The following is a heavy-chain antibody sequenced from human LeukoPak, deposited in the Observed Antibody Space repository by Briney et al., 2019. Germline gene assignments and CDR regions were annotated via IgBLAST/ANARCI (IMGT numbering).Heavy chain of an antibody. CDR2: ISASGGST. J-gene: IGHJ6*03. Sequence: PGGSLRLSCAASGFTLSSYAMSWVGQAPGKGLEWVSSISASGGSTNYADSVKGRFTISRDNSKNTVYLQMNSLRAEDTAVYYCAKVMKGSERLTMVRGVIIKTAGLYYMDVWGKGTTVTVSS. CDR1: GFTLSSYA. CDR3: AKVMKGSERLTMVRGVIIKTAGLYYMDV. V-gene: IGHV3-23*01. D-gene: IGHD3-10*01.